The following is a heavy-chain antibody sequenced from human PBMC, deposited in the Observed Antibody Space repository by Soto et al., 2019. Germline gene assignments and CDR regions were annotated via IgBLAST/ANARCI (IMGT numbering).Heavy chain of an antibody. CDR1: GFSFSSYS. CDR2: IFVTSTPI. J-gene: IGHJ4*02. V-gene: IGHV3-48*04. Sequence: EVQLVESGGGLVQPGGSLRLSCVASGFSFSSYSMVWVRQAPGKGLEWISYIFVTSTPIYYADSVKGRFTVSRDNTQNSLFLLMNSLRAEDTAIYYCARDADWAFGYWGQGTVVTVPS. D-gene: IGHD3-9*01. CDR3: ARDADWAFGY.